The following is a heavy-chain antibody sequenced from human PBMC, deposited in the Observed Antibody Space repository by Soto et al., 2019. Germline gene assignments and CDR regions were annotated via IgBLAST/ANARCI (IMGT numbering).Heavy chain of an antibody. Sequence: HGESLKISCKGSGYSFTSYWISWVRQMPGKGLEWMGRIDPSDSYTNYSPSFQGHVTISADKSISTAYLQWSSLKASDTAMYYCARLPLNYDSSGYYSGGAFDIWGQGXMVTVSS. D-gene: IGHD3-22*01. J-gene: IGHJ3*02. CDR3: ARLPLNYDSSGYYSGGAFDI. V-gene: IGHV5-10-1*01. CDR2: IDPSDSYT. CDR1: GYSFTSYW.